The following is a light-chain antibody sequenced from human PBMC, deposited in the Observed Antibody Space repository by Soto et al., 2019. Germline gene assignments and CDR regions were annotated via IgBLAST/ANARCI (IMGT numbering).Light chain of an antibody. V-gene: IGLV2-14*01. CDR1: SSDVGGYNY. Sequence: QSALTQPASVSGSPRQSITISCTRTSSDVGGYNYVSWYQQHPGKAPKLMIYAVSNRPSGVSNRFSGSKSGNTASLTISGHQAEDDAEYYCSSYTSSSTVVFGGGTKLTVL. J-gene: IGLJ2*01. CDR2: AVS. CDR3: SSYTSSSTVV.